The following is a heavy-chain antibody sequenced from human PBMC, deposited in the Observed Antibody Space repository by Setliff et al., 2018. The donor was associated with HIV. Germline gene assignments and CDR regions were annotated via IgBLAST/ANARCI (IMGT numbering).Heavy chain of an antibody. D-gene: IGHD3-16*02. CDR3: ARVPTRGPGELSNFDY. CDR1: GYTFTDYY. Sequence: GASVKVSCKASGYTFTDYYIHWVRQAPGQGLEWMGWIYPNTGGTNYAQKFQGRVTITADESTSTAYMELSSLRSEDTAVYYCARVPTRGPGELSNFDYWGQGTLVTVSS. J-gene: IGHJ4*02. V-gene: IGHV1-2*02. CDR2: IYPNTGGT.